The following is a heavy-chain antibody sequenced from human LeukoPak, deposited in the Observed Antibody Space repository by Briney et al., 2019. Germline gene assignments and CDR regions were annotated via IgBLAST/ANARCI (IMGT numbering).Heavy chain of an antibody. D-gene: IGHD6-6*01. CDR3: ARAPRSGVSSSPLDY. CDR1: GFTFSSYG. CDR2: IRYDGSNK. V-gene: IGHV3-30*02. Sequence: GGSLRLSCAASGFTFSSYGMHWVRQAPGKGLEWVAFIRYDGSNKYYADSVKGRFTISRDNSKNTLYLQMNSLRAEDTAVYYCARAPRSGVSSSPLDYWGQGTLVTVSS. J-gene: IGHJ4*02.